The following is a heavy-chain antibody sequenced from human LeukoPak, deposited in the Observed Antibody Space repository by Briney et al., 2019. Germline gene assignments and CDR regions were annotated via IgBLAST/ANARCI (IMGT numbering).Heavy chain of an antibody. D-gene: IGHD3-9*01. CDR2: INHSGST. Sequence: SQTLSLTCAVYGGSLSGYYWSWIRQHPGKWLEWIGEINHSGSTNYNPSLRSRVTIEGDTSKNQCSLKLSSVTAADTAVYYCARGVLRYFDWLLGRNWFDPWGQETLVTVSS. CDR3: ARGVLRYFDWLLGRNWFDP. CDR1: GGSLSGYY. V-gene: IGHV4-34*01. J-gene: IGHJ5*02.